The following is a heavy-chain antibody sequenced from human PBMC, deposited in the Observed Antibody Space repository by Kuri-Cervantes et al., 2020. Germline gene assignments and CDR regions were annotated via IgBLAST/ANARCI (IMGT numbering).Heavy chain of an antibody. CDR1: GGSISSGGYS. V-gene: IGHV4-30-2*01. CDR3: AREGSSGSYYPN. CDR2: IYHSGST. J-gene: IGHJ4*02. Sequence: SETLSLTCAVSGGSISSGGYSWSWIRQPPGKGLEWIGYIYHSGSTYYNPSLKSRVTISVDGSKNQFSLKLSSVAAADTAVYYCAREGSSGSYYPNWGQGTLVTVSS. D-gene: IGHD3-10*01.